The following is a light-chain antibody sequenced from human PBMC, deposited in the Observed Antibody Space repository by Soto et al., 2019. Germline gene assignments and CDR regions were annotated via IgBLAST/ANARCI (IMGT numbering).Light chain of an antibody. Sequence: EIVMTQSPATLSVSPGERVILSCRASQSVSASLAWYQQKPGQSPRLLIYGASTRTPGIPARFSGSGSGKESTLTISSLQSEDFVLYYCQQYNNWPFTFGPGTKVDIK. V-gene: IGKV3-15*01. CDR1: QSVSAS. J-gene: IGKJ3*01. CDR2: GAS. CDR3: QQYNNWPFT.